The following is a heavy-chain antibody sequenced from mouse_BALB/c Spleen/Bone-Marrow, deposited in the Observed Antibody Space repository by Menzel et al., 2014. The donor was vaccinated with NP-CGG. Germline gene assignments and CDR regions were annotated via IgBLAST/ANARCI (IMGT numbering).Heavy chain of an antibody. D-gene: IGHD2-4*01. CDR1: GFTFSDYY. CDR3: ARVSYDYFDY. V-gene: IGHV5-4*02. Sequence: EVKLMESGGGLVKPGGSLKLPCAASGFTFSDYYMYWVRQTPEKRLEWVATISDGGSYTYYPDSVKGRFTISRDNAKNNLYLQMSSLKSEDTAMYYCARVSYDYFDYWGQGTTLTVSS. J-gene: IGHJ2*01. CDR2: ISDGGSYT.